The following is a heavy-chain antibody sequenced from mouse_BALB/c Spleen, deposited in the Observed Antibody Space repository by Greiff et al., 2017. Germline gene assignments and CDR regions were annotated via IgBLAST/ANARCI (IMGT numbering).Heavy chain of an antibody. CDR2: IDPANGNT. J-gene: IGHJ1*01. V-gene: IGHV14-3*02. D-gene: IGHD1-1*01. CDR3: ARECTTEALDD. Sequence: VQLQQSGAELVKPGASVKLSCTASGFTIKDTYMHWVKQTPEKGLEWMGRIDPANGNTKYDAKFQGQVTITADTSSNTAYLQISSLTSEDTAVYDCARECTTEALDDWGEGTTVTVSS. CDR1: GFTIKDTY.